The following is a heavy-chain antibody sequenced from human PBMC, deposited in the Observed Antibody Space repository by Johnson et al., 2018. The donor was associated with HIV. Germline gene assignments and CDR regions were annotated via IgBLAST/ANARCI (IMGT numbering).Heavy chain of an antibody. Sequence: QVRLVESGGGLVKPGGSLRLSCAASGITFSDYYMSWIRQAPGKGLEWVSYISSSGSTIYYADSVKGRFTISRDNAKNSLYLQMNSLRAEDTAVYYCASGYYYGSGTYHGAFDIWGQGTMVTVSS. CDR2: ISSSGSTI. CDR3: ASGYYYGSGTYHGAFDI. J-gene: IGHJ3*02. CDR1: GITFSDYY. V-gene: IGHV3-11*04. D-gene: IGHD3-10*01.